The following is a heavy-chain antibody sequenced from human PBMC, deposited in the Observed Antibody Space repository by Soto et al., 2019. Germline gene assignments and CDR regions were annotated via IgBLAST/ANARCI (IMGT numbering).Heavy chain of an antibody. CDR1: GISISDYY. J-gene: IGHJ4*02. D-gene: IGHD4-17*01. CDR2: IRYSGST. V-gene: IGHV4-59*08. CDR3: ARHPTLTGVFDY. Sequence: PSETLSLTCSVSGISISDYYWSWIRQPPGRGLEWIGYIRYSGSTNYSPSLKSRVTISVDTSRNQFSLQLSSVTAADTAVYYCARHPTLTGVFDYWGQGTLVTVSS.